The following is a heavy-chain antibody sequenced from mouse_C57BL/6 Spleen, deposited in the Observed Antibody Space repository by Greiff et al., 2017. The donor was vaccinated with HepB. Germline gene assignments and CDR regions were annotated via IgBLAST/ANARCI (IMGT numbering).Heavy chain of an antibody. CDR3: ARSPYLRAMDY. D-gene: IGHD2-10*01. V-gene: IGHV1-52*01. Sequence: QVHLQQPGAELVRPGSSVKLSCKASGYTFTSYWMHWVKQRPIQGLEWIGNIDPSDSETHYNQKFKDKATLTVDKSSSTAYMQLSSLTSEDSAVYYCARSPYLRAMDYWGQGTSVTVSS. CDR1: GYTFTSYW. J-gene: IGHJ4*01. CDR2: IDPSDSET.